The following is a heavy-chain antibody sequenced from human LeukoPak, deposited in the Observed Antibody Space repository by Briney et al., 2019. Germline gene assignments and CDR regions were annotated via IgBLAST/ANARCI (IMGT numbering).Heavy chain of an antibody. CDR3: ARVRSIYFDY. CDR2: IYSGGNK. CDR1: GFTVSSNY. J-gene: IGHJ4*02. V-gene: IGHV3-53*01. Sequence: GGSLRLSCAASGFTVSSNYMSWVRQAPGKGLEWVSVIYSGGNKYYADSVKGRFTISRDNSKNTLHLQMNSLRAEDTAVYYCARVRSIYFDYWGQGTLVTVSS.